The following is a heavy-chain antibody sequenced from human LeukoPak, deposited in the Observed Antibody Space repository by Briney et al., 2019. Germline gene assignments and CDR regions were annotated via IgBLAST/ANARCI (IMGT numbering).Heavy chain of an antibody. D-gene: IGHD2-15*01. CDR2: IIPIFGTA. Sequence: SVKVSCKPSGGTFSSYAISWVRQAPGQGLEWMGGIIPIFGTANYAQKFQGSVTITADKSTSTAYMELSSLRSEDTAVYYCARVNLVVVAAIGVGHAFDIWGQGTMVTVSS. CDR1: GGTFSSYA. V-gene: IGHV1-69*06. CDR3: ARVNLVVVAAIGVGHAFDI. J-gene: IGHJ3*02.